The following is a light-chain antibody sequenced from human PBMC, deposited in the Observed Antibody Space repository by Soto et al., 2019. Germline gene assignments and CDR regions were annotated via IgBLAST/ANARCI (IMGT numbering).Light chain of an antibody. CDR2: AAS. J-gene: IGKJ4*01. V-gene: IGKV1-39*01. CDR1: QSISSY. Sequence: DVHMTQSPSSLSASVGDRFTTTCRAGQSISSYLNWYQQKPGKAPKLLXYAASSLQSGVPSRFSGSGSGIDFTLTISSLQPEDFATYYCQQSYSTPPALTFGGGTKVDIK. CDR3: QQSYSTPPALT.